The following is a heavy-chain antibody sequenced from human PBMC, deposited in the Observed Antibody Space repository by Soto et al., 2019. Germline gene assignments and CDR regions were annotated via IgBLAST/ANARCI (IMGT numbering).Heavy chain of an antibody. CDR2: IYYSGST. Sequence: SETLSLTCTVSGGSISSGDYYWSWIRQPPGKGLEWIGYIYYSGSTYYNPSLKSRVTISVDTSKNQFSLKLSSVTAADTAVYYCAREVVAANNWFDPWGQGTRVTVAS. CDR3: AREVVAANNWFDP. D-gene: IGHD2-15*01. J-gene: IGHJ5*02. V-gene: IGHV4-30-4*01. CDR1: GGSISSGDYY.